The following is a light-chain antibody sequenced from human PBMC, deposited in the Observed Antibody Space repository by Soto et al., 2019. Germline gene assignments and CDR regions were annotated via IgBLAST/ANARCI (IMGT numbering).Light chain of an antibody. CDR1: QGISSY. CDR3: QQLNSYPL. J-gene: IGKJ3*01. CDR2: AAS. V-gene: IGKV1-9*01. Sequence: DIQLTQSPSFLSASVGDRVTITCRASQGISSYLAWYQQKPGKAPKLLIYAASTLQSGVPSRFSGSGSGTEFALPVGGLQAGDFATYYCQQLNSYPLFGPGTKVDIK.